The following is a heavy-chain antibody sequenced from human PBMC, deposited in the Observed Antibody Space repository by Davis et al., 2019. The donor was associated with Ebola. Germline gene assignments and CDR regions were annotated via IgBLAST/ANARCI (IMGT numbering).Heavy chain of an antibody. CDR3: TTTTVTTDY. V-gene: IGHV3-73*01. J-gene: IGHJ4*02. CDR2: IRSKANSYAT. Sequence: GESLNISCAASGFTFSGSAMHWVRQASGKGLEWVGRIRSKANSYATAYAASVKGRFTISRDDSKDTAYLQMNSLKTKDTAVYYCTTTTVTTDYWGQGTLVTVSS. D-gene: IGHD4-17*01. CDR1: GFTFSGSA.